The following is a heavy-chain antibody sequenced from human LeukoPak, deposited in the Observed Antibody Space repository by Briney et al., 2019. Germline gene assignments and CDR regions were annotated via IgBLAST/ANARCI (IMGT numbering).Heavy chain of an antibody. D-gene: IGHD3-3*01. Sequence: QAGGSLRLSCAASGFTFSSYAMRWVRQAPGKGLEWVSSISGSGGSTYYADSVKGRFTISRDNSKNTLYLQMNSLRAEDTAVYYCAKDLYYDFWSGLDYWGQGTLVTVSS. CDR2: ISGSGGST. J-gene: IGHJ4*02. CDR3: AKDLYYDFWSGLDY. CDR1: GFTFSSYA. V-gene: IGHV3-23*01.